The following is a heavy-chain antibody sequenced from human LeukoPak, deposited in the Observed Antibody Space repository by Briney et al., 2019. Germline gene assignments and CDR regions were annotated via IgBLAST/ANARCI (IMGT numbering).Heavy chain of an antibody. V-gene: IGHV4-59*01. CDR2: IFSSGST. CDR3: ARSPDSGYDYVLDY. Sequence: SETLSLTCAVSGGSISNYYWTWIRQPPGKELEWIGNIFSSGSTNYNPFLKSRVIISIDTSRNHFSLRLSSVTAADTAVYYCARSPDSGYDYVLDYWGQGTLVTVSS. J-gene: IGHJ4*02. CDR1: GGSISNYY. D-gene: IGHD5-12*01.